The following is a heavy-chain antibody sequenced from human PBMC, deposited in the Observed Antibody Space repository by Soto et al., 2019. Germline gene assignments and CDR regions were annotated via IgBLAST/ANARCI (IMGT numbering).Heavy chain of an antibody. J-gene: IGHJ4*02. Sequence: QVQLVESGGGVVQPGRSLRLSCAASGFIFNSYGMHWISQAPGKGLEWAAVISYDGSNIFYADSVKGRFNISRDNSNNTLYSQMNSLRGDDTAVYYCATGVRGVATIAIGFYLDYWGQGTLVTTSS. CDR3: ATGVRGVATIAIGFYLDY. CDR1: GFIFNSYG. CDR2: ISYDGSNI. D-gene: IGHD5-12*01. V-gene: IGHV3-30*03.